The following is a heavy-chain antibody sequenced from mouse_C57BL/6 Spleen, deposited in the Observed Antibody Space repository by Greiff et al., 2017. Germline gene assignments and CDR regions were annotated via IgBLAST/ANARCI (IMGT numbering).Heavy chain of an antibody. CDR3: ASRLRGSFAY. CDR2: ISYSGST. J-gene: IGHJ3*01. CDR1: GYSITSGYD. V-gene: IGHV3-1*01. D-gene: IGHD2-4*01. Sequence: ESGPGMVKPSQSLSLTCTVTGYSITSGYDWHWIRHFPGNKLEWMGYISYSGSTNYNPSLKSRISITHDTSKNHFFLKLNSVTTEDTATYYCASRLRGSFAYWGQGTLVTVSA.